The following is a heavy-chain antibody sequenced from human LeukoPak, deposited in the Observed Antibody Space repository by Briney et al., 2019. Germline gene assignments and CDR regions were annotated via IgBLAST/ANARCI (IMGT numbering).Heavy chain of an antibody. Sequence: GGSLRLSCAASGFTFSSYAMSWVRQAPGKGLEWVSAISGSGGSKYYADSVKGRFTISRDNSKNTLYLQMNSLRAKDTAVYDCARDYYDSSSDPAAIFDYWGQGTLVTVSS. CDR1: GFTFSSYA. V-gene: IGHV3-23*01. CDR2: ISGSGGSK. J-gene: IGHJ4*02. CDR3: ARDYYDSSSDPAAIFDY. D-gene: IGHD3-22*01.